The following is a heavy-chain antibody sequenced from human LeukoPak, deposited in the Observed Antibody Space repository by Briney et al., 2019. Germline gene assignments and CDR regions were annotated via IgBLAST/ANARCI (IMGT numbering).Heavy chain of an antibody. CDR2: ISYDGSNK. Sequence: GGSLRLSCAASGFTFSSYAMHWVRQAPGKGLEWVAVISYDGSNKYYADSVKGRFTNSRDNSKNTLYLQMNSLRAEDTAVYYCAKDAPARADYDILTGYYKGVFDYWGQGTLVTVSS. CDR1: GFTFSSYA. J-gene: IGHJ4*02. V-gene: IGHV3-30-3*01. CDR3: AKDAPARADYDILTGYYKGVFDY. D-gene: IGHD3-9*01.